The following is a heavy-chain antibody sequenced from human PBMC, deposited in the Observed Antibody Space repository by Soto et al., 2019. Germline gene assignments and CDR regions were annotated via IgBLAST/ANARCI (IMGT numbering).Heavy chain of an antibody. CDR2: IDPSDGTT. CDR1: GYAFTTYH. J-gene: IGHJ3*02. V-gene: IGHV1-46*04. CDR3: ARDEVPDVQNDAFDI. Sequence: ASVKVSCKASGYAFTTYHMHWVRQAPGQGLGWMGMIDPSDGTTTYAQKLQGRVTMTRDTATSTVYMELSSLRSEDTAVYYCARDEVPDVQNDAFDIWGQGPMVTVSS.